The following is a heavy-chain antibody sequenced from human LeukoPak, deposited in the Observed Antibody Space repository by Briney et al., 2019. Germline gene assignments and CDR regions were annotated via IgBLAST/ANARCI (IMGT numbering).Heavy chain of an antibody. CDR2: ISSSSSTI. D-gene: IGHD6-13*01. Sequence: GGSLRLSCGASGFTFSSYSMNWVRQAPGKGLEWVSYISSSSSTIYYADSVKGRFTISRDNAKNSLYLQMNSLRAEDTAVYYCAREGRAAAGTSRYYYWGQGTLVTVSS. J-gene: IGHJ4*02. V-gene: IGHV3-48*01. CDR3: AREGRAAAGTSRYYY. CDR1: GFTFSSYS.